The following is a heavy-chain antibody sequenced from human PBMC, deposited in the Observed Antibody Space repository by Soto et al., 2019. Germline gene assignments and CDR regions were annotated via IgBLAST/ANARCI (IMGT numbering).Heavy chain of an antibody. J-gene: IGHJ4*02. V-gene: IGHV4-59*01. CDR3: ARERLGATMDY. CDR1: GGSISSYY. CDR2: IYYSGST. Sequence: SETLSLTCTVSGGSISSYYWSWNRQPPGKGLEWVGYIYYSGSTNYNPSRKSRVTISVDTSKNQSSLKLSSVTVADAAVYYCARERLGATMDYWGQGTLVTVSS. D-gene: IGHD1-26*01.